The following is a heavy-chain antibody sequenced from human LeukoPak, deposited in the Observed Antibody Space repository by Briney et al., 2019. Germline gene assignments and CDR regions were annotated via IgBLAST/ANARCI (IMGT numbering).Heavy chain of an antibody. J-gene: IGHJ4*02. CDR2: IFYIGNT. CDR3: ARTYYYGSGSPLPFDY. V-gene: IGHV4-59*01. D-gene: IGHD3-10*01. CDR1: GGSISTYY. Sequence: SQTLSLTCTVSGGSISTYYWSWIRQPPGKGLEWIGYIFYIGNTNYNPSLKSRVTISVDTSKNQFSLKLSSVTAADTAVYYCARTYYYGSGSPLPFDYWGQGTLVTVSS.